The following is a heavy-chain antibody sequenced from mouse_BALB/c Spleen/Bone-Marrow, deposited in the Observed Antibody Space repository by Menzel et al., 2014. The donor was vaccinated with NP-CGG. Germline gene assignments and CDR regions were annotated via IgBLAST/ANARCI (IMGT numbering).Heavy chain of an antibody. CDR3: ANYYYGYYFDS. Sequence: EVQLQQSGAELVKPGASVKLSCTASGFNIKDTYVHWVKQRPEQGLEWIGRIDPANGNTKYDPKFQGKATITADTPSNTAYLQLSSLTSEDTAVYYCANYYYGYYFDSWGQGTTLTVSS. V-gene: IGHV14-3*02. CDR1: GFNIKDTY. CDR2: IDPANGNT. D-gene: IGHD1-1*01. J-gene: IGHJ2*01.